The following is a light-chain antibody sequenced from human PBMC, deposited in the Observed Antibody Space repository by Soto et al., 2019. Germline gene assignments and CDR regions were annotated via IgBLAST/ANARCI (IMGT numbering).Light chain of an antibody. CDR2: DAS. CDR3: QQINSFPLN. J-gene: IGKJ4*01. CDR1: DDITNY. V-gene: IGKV1-9*01. Sequence: IQLTQPPSSLSASVGDRVTVTCRASDDITNYLAWYQQKAGKAPKLLIYDASTLYSGVPSRFSGSGSGTDFTLTISSLQPEDFATYYCQQINSFPLNFGGGTKVDIK.